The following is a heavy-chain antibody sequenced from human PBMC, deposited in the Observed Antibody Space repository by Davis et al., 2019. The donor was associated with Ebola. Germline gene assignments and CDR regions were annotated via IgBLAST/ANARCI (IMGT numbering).Heavy chain of an antibody. CDR2: IRQDGSDK. CDR3: ARDLRGSSSIFIDAFDI. CDR1: GFTFSSYW. Sequence: GESLKISCAVSGFTFSSYWMTWVRLVPGKGLEWVANIRQDGSDKQYAGSVEGRFTISRDNAKNSLYLQMNSLRAEDTAVYYCARDLRGSSSIFIDAFDIWGQGTMVTVSS. V-gene: IGHV3-7*03. J-gene: IGHJ3*02. D-gene: IGHD6-6*01.